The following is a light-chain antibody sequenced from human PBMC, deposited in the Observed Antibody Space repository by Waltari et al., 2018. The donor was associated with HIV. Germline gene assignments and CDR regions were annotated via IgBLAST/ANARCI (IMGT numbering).Light chain of an antibody. CDR3: TSYTSSNTLVI. CDR2: HVS. CDR1: SSDVGGYNY. J-gene: IGLJ2*01. Sequence: QSALTQPASVSGSPGQSITISCTGTSSDVGGYNYVPWYQQHPCKAPKLMIYHVSNRPSGVSNRFSGSKSGNTASLTISGLQAEDEADYYCTSYTSSNTLVIFGGGTKLTVL. V-gene: IGLV2-14*03.